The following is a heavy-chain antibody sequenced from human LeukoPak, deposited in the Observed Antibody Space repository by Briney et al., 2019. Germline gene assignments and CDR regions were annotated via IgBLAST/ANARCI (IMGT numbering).Heavy chain of an antibody. J-gene: IGHJ3*02. CDR1: GYTLTELS. D-gene: IGHD1-26*01. CDR2: FDPEDGET. V-gene: IGHV1-24*01. Sequence: ASVKVSCKVSGYTLTELSMRWVRQAPGKGLEWMGGFDPEDGETIYAQKFQGRVTMTEDTSTDTAYMELSSLRSEDTAVYYCATVKSENCGSYKFDAFDIWGQGTMVTVSS. CDR3: ATVKSENCGSYKFDAFDI.